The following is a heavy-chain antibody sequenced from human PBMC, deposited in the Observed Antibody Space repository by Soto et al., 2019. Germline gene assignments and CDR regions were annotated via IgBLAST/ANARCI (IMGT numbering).Heavy chain of an antibody. D-gene: IGHD5-18*01. CDR3: AGWGGYSYGDERGYYYYGMDV. CDR2: IYYSGST. V-gene: IGHV4-31*03. Sequence: QVQLQESGPGLVKPSQTLSLTCTVSGGSIGSGGYYWSWIRQHPGKGLEWIGYIYYSGSTYYNPSLKSRVTISVDTSKNQFSLKLSSVTAADTAVYYCAGWGGYSYGDERGYYYYGMDVWGQGTTVTVSS. J-gene: IGHJ6*02. CDR1: GGSIGSGGYY.